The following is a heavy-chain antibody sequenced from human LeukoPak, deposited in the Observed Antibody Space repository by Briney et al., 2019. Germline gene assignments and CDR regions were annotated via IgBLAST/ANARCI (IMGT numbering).Heavy chain of an antibody. J-gene: IGHJ4*02. V-gene: IGHV4-4*07. D-gene: IGHD1-26*01. Sequence: SETLSLTCAVSGGSISSYYWSWIRQPAGKGLEWIGRIYTSGSTNYNPSLKSRVTMSVDTSKNQFSLKLSSVTAADTAVYYCARTAPGGSYADFDYWGQGTLVTVSS. CDR2: IYTSGST. CDR1: GGSISSYY. CDR3: ARTAPGGSYADFDY.